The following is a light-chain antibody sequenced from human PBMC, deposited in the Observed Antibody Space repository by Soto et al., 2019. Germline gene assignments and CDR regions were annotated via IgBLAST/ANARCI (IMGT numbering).Light chain of an antibody. Sequence: QSVLTQAASVSGSPGQSITISCTGTSSDVGGNHVSWYQQHPGKAPRLIIYDVSNRPSGISNRFSGSKSDNTASLTISGLQADDGADYYCSSHTSSSRYVFGTGTKVTVL. CDR1: SSDVGGNH. CDR3: SSHTSSSRYV. J-gene: IGLJ1*01. CDR2: DVS. V-gene: IGLV2-14*01.